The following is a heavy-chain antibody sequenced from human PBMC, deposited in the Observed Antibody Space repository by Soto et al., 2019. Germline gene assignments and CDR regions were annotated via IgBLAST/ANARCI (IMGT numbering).Heavy chain of an antibody. V-gene: IGHV1-24*01. CDR3: ATNLNPYYYDSSGYSRIFDY. CDR2: FDPEDGET. CDR1: GYTLTELS. Sequence: ASVKVSCKVSGYTLTELSMHWVRQAPGKGLEWMGGFDPEDGETIYAQKFQGTVTMTEDTSTDTAYMELSSLRSEDTAVYYCATNLNPYYYDSSGYSRIFDYWGQGTLVTVSS. J-gene: IGHJ4*02. D-gene: IGHD3-22*01.